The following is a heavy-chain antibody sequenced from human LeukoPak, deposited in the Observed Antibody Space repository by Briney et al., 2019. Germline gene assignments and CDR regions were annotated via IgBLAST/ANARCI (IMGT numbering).Heavy chain of an antibody. V-gene: IGHV1-69*01. J-gene: IGHJ5*02. CDR3: ARSPPHLPYLAFQPDNWFDP. Sequence: SVKVSCKASGGTFSSYAISWVRQAPGQGLEWMGGIIPIFGTANYAQKFQGRVTITADESTSTAYMELSSLRSEDTAVYYCARSPPHLPYLAFQPDNWFDPWGQGTLVTVSS. CDR1: GGTFSSYA. CDR2: IIPIFGTA. D-gene: IGHD1-14*01.